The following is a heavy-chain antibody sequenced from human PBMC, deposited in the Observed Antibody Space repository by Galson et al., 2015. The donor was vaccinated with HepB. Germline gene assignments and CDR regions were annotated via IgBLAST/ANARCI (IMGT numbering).Heavy chain of an antibody. V-gene: IGHV3-53*01. CDR1: GFIVSSNY. D-gene: IGHD5-12*01. J-gene: IGHJ4*02. CDR2: IYSAGDT. CDR3: AKGYSKSWYSGLGY. Sequence: SLRLSCAASGFIVSSNYMSWVRQAQGKGLECVSVIYSAGDTYYADSVKGRFTISRDNSKNTVYLEMNSLGGEDTAMYYCAKGYSKSWYSGLGYWGQGTLVTVSS.